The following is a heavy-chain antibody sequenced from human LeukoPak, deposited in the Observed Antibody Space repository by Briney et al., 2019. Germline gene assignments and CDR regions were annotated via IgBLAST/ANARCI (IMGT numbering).Heavy chain of an antibody. CDR1: GGSISSDDYY. V-gene: IGHV4-30-4*08. J-gene: IGHJ4*02. CDR2: IYYTGST. CDR3: ARAQYYDSSGYYGY. D-gene: IGHD3-22*01. Sequence: SETLSLTCTVSGGSISSDDYYWSWIRQPPGKGLEWIGFIYYTGSTYYNPSLKSRVTISVDMSKNQFSLKLRTVTAADTAVYYCARAQYYDSSGYYGYWGQGTLVTVSS.